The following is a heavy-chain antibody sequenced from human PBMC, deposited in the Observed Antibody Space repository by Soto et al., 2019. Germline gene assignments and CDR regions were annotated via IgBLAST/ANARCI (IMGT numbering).Heavy chain of an antibody. CDR1: GFTFSSYG. V-gene: IGHV3-33*01. J-gene: IGHJ4*02. D-gene: IGHD2-2*03. CDR3: AGFDPFDY. Sequence: QVQLVESGGGVVQPGRSLRLSCAASGFTFSSYGMHWVRQAPGKGLEWVAVIGYDGSNKYYADSVKGRFTISRDNSKNTLYLQMNSLRAEDRAVYYCAGFDPFDYWGQGTLVTVSS. CDR2: IGYDGSNK.